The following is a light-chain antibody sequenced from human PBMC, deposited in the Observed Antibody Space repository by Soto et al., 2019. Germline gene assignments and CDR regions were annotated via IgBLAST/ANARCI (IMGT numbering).Light chain of an antibody. CDR1: QGISSY. V-gene: IGKV1-9*01. J-gene: IGKJ4*01. CDR3: QQLNSYPLT. Sequence: DIQLTQSPSSLSASVGDRVTITCRASQGISSYLAWYQQKAGKVPKLLIYGASTLQSGAPSRFSGSGSGTEFTLTISSLQPEDFATYYCQQLNSYPLTFGGGTKVESK. CDR2: GAS.